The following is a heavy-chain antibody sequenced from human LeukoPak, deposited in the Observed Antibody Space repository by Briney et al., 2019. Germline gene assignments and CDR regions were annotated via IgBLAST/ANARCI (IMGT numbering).Heavy chain of an antibody. J-gene: IGHJ6*04. V-gene: IGHV6-1*01. CDR2: TYYRSKWYN. CDR1: GDSVSSNSAA. D-gene: IGHD2-2*01. CDR3: ARDQLLSLGKPHYYYGMDV. Sequence: SQTLSLTCAISGDSVSSNSAAWNWIRQSPSRGLEWLGRTYYRSKWYNDCAVSVKSRITINPDTSKNQFSLQLNSVTPEDTAVYYCARDQLLSLGKPHYYYGMDVWGKGTSVTVSS.